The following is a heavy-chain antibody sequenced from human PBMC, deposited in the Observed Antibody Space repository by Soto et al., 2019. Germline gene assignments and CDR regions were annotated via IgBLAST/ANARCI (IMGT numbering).Heavy chain of an antibody. CDR2: ISDYNGNT. CDR1: GYTFTSYG. Sequence: GASVKVSCKASGYTFTSYGISCVRQAPGQVLEWMGWISDYNGNTNYAQKLQGRVTMTTDTSTSTAYMELRSLRSDDTAVYYCARFLRLNWFDPWGQGTLVTVSS. J-gene: IGHJ5*02. V-gene: IGHV1-18*04. D-gene: IGHD4-17*01. CDR3: ARFLRLNWFDP.